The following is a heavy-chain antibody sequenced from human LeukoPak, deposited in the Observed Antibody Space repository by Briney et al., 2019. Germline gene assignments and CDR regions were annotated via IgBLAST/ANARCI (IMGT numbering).Heavy chain of an antibody. D-gene: IGHD7-27*01. J-gene: IGHJ4*02. Sequence: GGSLRLSCAASGFTFSTYTMYWVRHPPGKRLEWVSIIGNNGGGIHYADSVKGRFTISRDNFKNALYLQMNSLRVEDTAVYYCAIDPNWGTHSWGQGTLVTVSS. CDR1: GFTFSTYT. CDR3: AIDPNWGTHS. V-gene: IGHV3-23*01. CDR2: IGNNGGGI.